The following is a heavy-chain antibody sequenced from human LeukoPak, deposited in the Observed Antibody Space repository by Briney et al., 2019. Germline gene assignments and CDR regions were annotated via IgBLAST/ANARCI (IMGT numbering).Heavy chain of an antibody. CDR1: VVAGTDVH. CDR3: VRVVTTSSGWYHFDN. CDR2: SQPTKPISCTT. Sequence: GTRRRSWSTSVVAGTDVHMDGGRKAPRKERKGLGRSQPTKPISCTTEYAGSVKGRFTISGDDSKNSLYLQLNSLKTEDTAVYYCVRVVTTSSGWYHFDNWGQGTLVTVSS. J-gene: IGHJ4*02. D-gene: IGHD6-13*01. V-gene: IGHV3-72*01.